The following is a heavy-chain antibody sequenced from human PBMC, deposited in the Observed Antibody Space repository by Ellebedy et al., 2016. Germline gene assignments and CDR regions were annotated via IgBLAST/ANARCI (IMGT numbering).Heavy chain of an antibody. CDR1: GYTFISYG. CDR2: ISAYNSNT. V-gene: IGHV1-18*01. CDR3: ARVPRRYDAFDI. Sequence: ASVKVSCXASGYTFISYGISWVRQAPGQGLEWMGWISAYNSNTNYAQKLQGRVTMTTDTSTSTAYMELRSLRSDDTAVYYCARVPRRYDAFDIWGQGTMVTVSS. D-gene: IGHD5-24*01. J-gene: IGHJ3*02.